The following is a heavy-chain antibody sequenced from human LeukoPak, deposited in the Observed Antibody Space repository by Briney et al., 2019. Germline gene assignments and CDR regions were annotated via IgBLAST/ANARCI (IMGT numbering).Heavy chain of an antibody. CDR3: ARALIWWHLYYFDY. D-gene: IGHD2-8*02. J-gene: IGHJ4*02. CDR2: INHSGST. Sequence: PSETLSLTCAVYGGSFSGYYWSWIRQPPGKGLEWIGEINHSGSTNYNPSLKSRVTISVDTSKNQFSLKLSSVTAADTAVYYCARALIWWHLYYFDYWGQGTLDTVSS. CDR1: GGSFSGYY. V-gene: IGHV4-34*01.